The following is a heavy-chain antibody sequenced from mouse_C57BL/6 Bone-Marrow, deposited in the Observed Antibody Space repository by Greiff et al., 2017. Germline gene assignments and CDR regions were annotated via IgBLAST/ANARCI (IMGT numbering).Heavy chain of an antibody. J-gene: IGHJ4*01. CDR1: GFSLSTFGMG. Sequence: QVTLKVSGPGILQPSQTLSLTCSFSGFSLSTFGMGVGWIRQPSGKGLEWLAHIWWDDDKYYNPALKSRLTISKDTSKNQVFRKIANVDTAETAKYYCARIALGRAYYYAMDYWGQGTSVTVSS. CDR3: ARIALGRAYYYAMDY. V-gene: IGHV8-8*01. CDR2: IWWDDDK. D-gene: IGHD4-1*01.